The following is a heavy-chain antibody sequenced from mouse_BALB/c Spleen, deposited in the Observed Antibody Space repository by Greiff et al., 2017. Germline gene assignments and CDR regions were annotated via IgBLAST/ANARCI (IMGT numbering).Heavy chain of an antibody. CDR2: IYPYNGGT. Sequence: EVKLVESGPELVKPGASVKISCKASGYTFTDYNMHWVKQSHGKSLEWIGYIYPYNGGTGYNQKFKSKATLTVDNSSSTAYMELRSLTSEDSAVYYCARSGGNYVYAMDYWGQGTSVTVSS. CDR3: ARSGGNYVYAMDY. V-gene: IGHV1S29*02. CDR1: GYTFTDYN. J-gene: IGHJ4*01. D-gene: IGHD2-1*01.